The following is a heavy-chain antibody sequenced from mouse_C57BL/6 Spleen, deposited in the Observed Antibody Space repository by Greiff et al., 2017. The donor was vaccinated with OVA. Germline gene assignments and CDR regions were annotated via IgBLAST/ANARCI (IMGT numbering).Heavy chain of an antibody. CDR2: IYPRDGST. J-gene: IGHJ4*01. D-gene: IGHD1-1*01. CDR3: ARWSTTVVATGYYAMDY. V-gene: IGHV1-85*01. CDR1: GYTFTSYD. Sequence: QVQLQQSGPELVKPGASVKLSCKASGYTFTSYDINWVKQRPGQGLEWIGWIYPRDGSTKYNEKFKGKATLTVDTSSSTAYMELHSLTSEDSAVYFCARWSTTVVATGYYAMDYWGQGTSVTVSS.